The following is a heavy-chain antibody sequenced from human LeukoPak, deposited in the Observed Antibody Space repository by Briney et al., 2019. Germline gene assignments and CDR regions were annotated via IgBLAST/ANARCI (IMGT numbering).Heavy chain of an antibody. CDR3: ARDRVSPGIAARTVGLFDY. CDR2: IKQDGSEK. D-gene: IGHD6-6*01. CDR1: GFTFSSYS. J-gene: IGHJ4*02. Sequence: TGGSLRLSCAASGFTFSSYSMNWVRQAPGKGLEWVANIKQDGSEKYYVDSVKGRFTISRDNAKNSLYLQMNSLRAEDTAVYYCARDRVSPGIAARTVGLFDYWGQGTLVTVSS. V-gene: IGHV3-7*01.